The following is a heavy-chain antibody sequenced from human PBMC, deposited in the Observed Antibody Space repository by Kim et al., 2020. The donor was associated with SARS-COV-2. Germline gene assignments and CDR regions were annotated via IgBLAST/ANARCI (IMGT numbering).Heavy chain of an antibody. CDR2: ISAYNGNT. V-gene: IGHV1-18*04. J-gene: IGHJ4*02. CDR1: GYTFTSYG. CDR3: ARDPYDFWSGRKVRFDY. Sequence: ASVKVSCKASGYTFTSYGISWVRQAPGQGLEWMGWISAYNGNTNYAQKLQGRVTMTTDTSTSTAYMELRSLRSDDTAVYYCARDPYDFWSGRKVRFDYWGQGTLVTVSS. D-gene: IGHD3-3*01.